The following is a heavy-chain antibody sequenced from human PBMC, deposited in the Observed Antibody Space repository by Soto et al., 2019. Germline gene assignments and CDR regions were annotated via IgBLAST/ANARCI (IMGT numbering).Heavy chain of an antibody. Sequence: SETLSLTCTVSGGSIRSYYWSWIRQAPGKGLEWIGYLYNSGSTVYNPSLKSRVTISVDTSKNQFSLKLNSVTAADTAVYYCARDLNSGYDWHSQVPRSTIYGMDVWGQGTTVTVSS. D-gene: IGHD5-12*01. CDR3: ARDLNSGYDWHSQVPRSTIYGMDV. V-gene: IGHV4-59*01. CDR1: GGSIRSYY. J-gene: IGHJ6*02. CDR2: LYNSGST.